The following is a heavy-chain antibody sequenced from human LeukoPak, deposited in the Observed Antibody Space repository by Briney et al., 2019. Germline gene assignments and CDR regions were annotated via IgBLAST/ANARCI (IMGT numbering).Heavy chain of an antibody. V-gene: IGHV5-51*01. CDR1: GYSFTSYW. D-gene: IGHD4-23*01. J-gene: IGHJ3*02. CDR3: ARHRPLVVTSAVGAFDI. CDR2: IYPGDSDT. Sequence: GESLKISCKGSGYSFTSYWIGWVRQMPGKGLEWMGIIYPGDSDTRYSPSFQGQVTISADKSISTAYLQWSSLRASDTAMYYCARHRPLVVTSAVGAFDIWGQGTMVTVSS.